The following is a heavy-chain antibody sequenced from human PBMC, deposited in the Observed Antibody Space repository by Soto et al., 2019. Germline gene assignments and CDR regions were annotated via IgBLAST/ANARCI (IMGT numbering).Heavy chain of an antibody. V-gene: IGHV4-59*01. CDR2: IYYSGST. Sequence: SETLSLTCTVSGGSISSYYWSWIRQPPGKGLEWIGYIYYSGSTNYNPSLMSRVTISVDTSKNQFSLKLSSVTAADTAVYYCARAGLYSSGWYWFDPWGQGTLVTVSS. CDR3: ARAGLYSSGWYWFDP. J-gene: IGHJ5*02. CDR1: GGSISSYY. D-gene: IGHD6-19*01.